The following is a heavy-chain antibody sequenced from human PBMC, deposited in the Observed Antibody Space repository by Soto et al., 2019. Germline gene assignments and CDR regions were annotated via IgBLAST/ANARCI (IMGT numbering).Heavy chain of an antibody. V-gene: IGHV4-31*03. D-gene: IGHD6-19*01. Sequence: SETLSLTCTVSGGSISSGGYYWSWIRQHPGKGLEWIGYIYYSGSTYYNPSLKSRVTISVDTSKNQFSLKLSSVTAADTAVYYCAREIRESSGWFDYWGQGTLVTVSS. CDR1: GGSISSGGYY. CDR2: IYYSGST. CDR3: AREIRESSGWFDY. J-gene: IGHJ4*02.